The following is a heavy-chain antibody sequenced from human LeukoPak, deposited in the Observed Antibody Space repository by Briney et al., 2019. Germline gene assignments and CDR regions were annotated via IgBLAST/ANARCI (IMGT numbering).Heavy chain of an antibody. V-gene: IGHV3-43D*03. J-gene: IGHJ6*03. CDR2: ISWDGGST. D-gene: IGHD6-13*01. CDR1: GFTFDDYA. CDR3: AKDPTVPVLQQQLVRGAYYYYYYRDV. Sequence: PGGSLKLSCAASGFTFDDYAMHWVRQAPGKGLEWVSLISWDGGSTYYADSVKGRFTISRDNSKNSLYLQMNSLRAEDTALYYCAKDPTVPVLQQQLVRGAYYYYYYRDVWGKGTTVPVSS.